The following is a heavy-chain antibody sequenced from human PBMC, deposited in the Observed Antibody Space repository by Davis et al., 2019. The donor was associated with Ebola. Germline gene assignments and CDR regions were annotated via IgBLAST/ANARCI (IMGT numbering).Heavy chain of an antibody. CDR1: GGSISSSSYY. CDR2: IYYSGST. Sequence: MPSDTLSPTFTVPGGSISSSSYYWGWIRQPPGKGLEWIGSIYYSGSTYYNPSLKSRVTISVDTSKNQFSLKLSSVTAADTAVYYCATQLLLYPLVDYWGQGTLVTVSS. V-gene: IGHV4-39*01. J-gene: IGHJ4*02. D-gene: IGHD2-15*01. CDR3: ATQLLLYPLVDY.